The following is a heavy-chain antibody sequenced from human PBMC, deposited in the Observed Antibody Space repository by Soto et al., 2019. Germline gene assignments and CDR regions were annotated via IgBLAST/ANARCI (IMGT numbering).Heavy chain of an antibody. V-gene: IGHV1-2*02. CDR1: GYTFTGYY. J-gene: IGHJ6*02. Sequence: ASVKVSCKASGYTFTGYYMHWVRQAPGQGLEWMGWINPNSGGTNYAQKFQGRVTMTRDTSISTAYMELSRLRSDDTAVYYCAFSIAARLPHYYYGMDVWGQGTTVTVSS. CDR2: INPNSGGT. D-gene: IGHD6-6*01. CDR3: AFSIAARLPHYYYGMDV.